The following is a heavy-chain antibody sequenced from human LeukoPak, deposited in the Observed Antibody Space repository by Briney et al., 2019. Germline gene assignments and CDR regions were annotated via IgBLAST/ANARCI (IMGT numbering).Heavy chain of an antibody. Sequence: PGGSLRLSCAASGFTFSSYSMNWVRQAPGKGLEWVSSISSSSSYIYYADSVKGRFTISRDNAKNSLYLQMNSLRAEDTAVYYCARGKDILTGYNPGYWGQGTLVTVSS. CDR1: GFTFSSYS. J-gene: IGHJ4*02. D-gene: IGHD3-9*01. CDR2: ISSSSSYI. V-gene: IGHV3-21*01. CDR3: ARGKDILTGYNPGY.